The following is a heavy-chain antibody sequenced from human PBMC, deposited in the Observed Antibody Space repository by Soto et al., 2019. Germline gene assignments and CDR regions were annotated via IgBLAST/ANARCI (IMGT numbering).Heavy chain of an antibody. CDR3: AKGVTFGGVIVRPSYSYGMDV. CDR1: GGSISSYY. D-gene: IGHD3-16*02. Sequence: QVQLQESGPGLVKPSETLSLTCTVSGGSISSYYWSWIRQPPGKGLEWIGYIYYSGSTNYNPSLKSRVTISVDPSKNRFSLKLSSVPAADTAVYYCAKGVTFGGVIVRPSYSYGMDVWGQGTTVTVSS. V-gene: IGHV4-59*01. CDR2: IYYSGST. J-gene: IGHJ6*02.